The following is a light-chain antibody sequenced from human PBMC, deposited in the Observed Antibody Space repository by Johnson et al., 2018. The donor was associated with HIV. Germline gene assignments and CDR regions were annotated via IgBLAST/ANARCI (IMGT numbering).Light chain of an antibody. CDR2: DNN. CDR1: SSNIGNNY. J-gene: IGLJ1*01. CDR3: GTWDSSLGGV. V-gene: IGLV1-51*01. Sequence: QSILTQPPSVSAAPGQKVTISCSGSSSNIGNNYVSWYQQLTGTAPKLLIYDNNKRPSGIPDRFSGSKSGTSATLGITGLQTGAEADYYCGTWDSSLGGVFGTGTKVTVL.